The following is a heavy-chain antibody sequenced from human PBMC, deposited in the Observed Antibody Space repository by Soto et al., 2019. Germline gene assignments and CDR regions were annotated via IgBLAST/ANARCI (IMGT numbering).Heavy chain of an antibody. V-gene: IGHV4-61*01. Sequence: SETPSLTCTVSGGSVSSGSYYWSWIRQPPGKGLEWIGYIYYSGSTNYNPSLKSRVTISVDTSRNQFSLKLSSVTAADTAVYYCARAYGDYDLSAFDIWGQGTMVTVSS. D-gene: IGHD4-17*01. CDR2: IYYSGST. CDR3: ARAYGDYDLSAFDI. J-gene: IGHJ3*02. CDR1: GGSVSSGSYY.